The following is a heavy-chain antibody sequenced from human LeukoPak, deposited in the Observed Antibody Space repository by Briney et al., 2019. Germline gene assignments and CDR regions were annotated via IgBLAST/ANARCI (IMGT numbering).Heavy chain of an antibody. D-gene: IGHD3-22*01. V-gene: IGHV3-20*04. CDR2: INWNGGST. CDR3: ATLYYYDSSGYYPRSLRDY. J-gene: IGHJ4*02. Sequence: GGSLRLSXAASGFTFEDYGMSWVRQAPGKGLEWVSGINWNGGSTGYADSVKGRFTISRDNAKNSLYLQMNSLKAEDTALYYCATLYYYDSSGYYPRSLRDYWGQGTLVTVSS. CDR1: GFTFEDYG.